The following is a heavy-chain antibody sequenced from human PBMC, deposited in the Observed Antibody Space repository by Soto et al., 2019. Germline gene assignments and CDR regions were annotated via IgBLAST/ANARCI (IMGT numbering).Heavy chain of an antibody. J-gene: IGHJ4*02. CDR2: IGGSGGST. CDR1: GFTFSSYA. V-gene: IGHV3-23*01. Sequence: GGSLGLSCAPSGFTFSSYAMSWVPQAPGKGLGGFSAIGGSGGSTYYADSGKGRFTISRDNSKNTLYLQMNSLRAEDTAVYYCAKDRGTLYYYGSGSYSGGVGYWGQGTLVTVSS. D-gene: IGHD3-10*01. CDR3: AKDRGTLYYYGSGSYSGGVGY.